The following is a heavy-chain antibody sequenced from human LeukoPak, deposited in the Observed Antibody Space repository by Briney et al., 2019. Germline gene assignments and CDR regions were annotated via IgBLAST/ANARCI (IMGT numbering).Heavy chain of an antibody. CDR3: ARAQFTIFGVVTEFDY. J-gene: IGHJ4*02. Sequence: SETLSLTCTVSGGSIGSYYWSWIRQPPGKGLEWIGYIYYSGSTNYNPSLKSRVTISVDTSKNQFSLKLSSVTAADTAVYYCARAQFTIFGVVTEFDYWGQGTLVTVSS. CDR2: IYYSGST. V-gene: IGHV4-59*01. D-gene: IGHD3-3*01. CDR1: GGSIGSYY.